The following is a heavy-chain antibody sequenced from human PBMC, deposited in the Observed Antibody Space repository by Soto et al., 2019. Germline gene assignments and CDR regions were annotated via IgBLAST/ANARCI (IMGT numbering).Heavy chain of an antibody. CDR2: ISWNSDSI. CDR1: GFIFDDFA. D-gene: IGHD3-3*01. Sequence: EAQLVESGGGFVQPGKSLRLSCAGYGFIFDDFAIHWVRQAPGKGLEWVSGISWNSDSIGYADSVKGRFTISRDNAKNSLYLQMNSLRVEDTALYYCTKVGGLYDFWSGPLHFDLWGQGTLVTVSS. V-gene: IGHV3-9*01. J-gene: IGHJ4*02. CDR3: TKVGGLYDFWSGPLHFDL.